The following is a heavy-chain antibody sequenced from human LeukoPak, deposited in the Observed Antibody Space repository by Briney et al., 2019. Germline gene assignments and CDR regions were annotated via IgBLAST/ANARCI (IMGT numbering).Heavy chain of an antibody. V-gene: IGHV3-30*03. CDR2: ISYDGSNK. CDR1: GFTFSSYS. CDR3: ARDRGGTLFDY. D-gene: IGHD1-7*01. J-gene: IGHJ4*02. Sequence: GGSLRLSCAASGFTFSSYSMNWIRQAPGKGLEWVAVISYDGSNKYYADSVKGRFTISRDNSKNTLYLQMNSLRAEDTAVYYCARDRGGTLFDYWGQGTLVTVSS.